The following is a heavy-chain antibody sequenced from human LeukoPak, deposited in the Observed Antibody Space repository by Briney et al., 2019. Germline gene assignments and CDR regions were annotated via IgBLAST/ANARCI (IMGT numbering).Heavy chain of an antibody. D-gene: IGHD3-10*01. CDR2: IYYSGST. Sequence: SETLSLTCTVSGGSISSSSYYWGWIRQPPGKGLEWIGSIYYSGSTYYNPSLKSRVTISVDTSKNQFSLKLSSVTAADTAVYYCAIRYYYGEPFDYWGQGTLVSVSS. J-gene: IGHJ4*02. V-gene: IGHV4-39*07. CDR3: AIRYYYGEPFDY. CDR1: GGSISSSSYY.